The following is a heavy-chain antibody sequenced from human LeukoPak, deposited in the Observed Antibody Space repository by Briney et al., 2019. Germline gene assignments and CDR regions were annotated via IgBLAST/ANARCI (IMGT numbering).Heavy chain of an antibody. CDR2: ISACNGNT. CDR3: ARDGGYGRHYYYGMDV. D-gene: IGHD5-12*01. Sequence: ASVKVSCKASGYTFTSYGISWVRQAPGQGLEWMGWISACNGNTNYAQKLQGRVTMTTDTSTSTAYMELRSLRSDDTAVYYCARDGGYGRHYYYGMDVWGQGTTVTVSS. CDR1: GYTFTSYG. J-gene: IGHJ6*02. V-gene: IGHV1-18*01.